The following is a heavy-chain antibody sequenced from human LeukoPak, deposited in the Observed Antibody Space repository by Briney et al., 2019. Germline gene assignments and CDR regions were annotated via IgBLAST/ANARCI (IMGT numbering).Heavy chain of an antibody. CDR3: ARTSGYYDSSGYYPFDY. V-gene: IGHV3-53*01. CDR2: IYSGGST. Sequence: GGSLTLSCAASGFTVSSNYMSWVRQAPGKGLEWVSVIYSGGSTYYADSVKGRFTISRDNSKNTLYLQMNSLRAEDTAVYYCARTSGYYDSSGYYPFDYWGEGTLVTVSS. CDR1: GFTVSSNY. J-gene: IGHJ4*02. D-gene: IGHD3-22*01.